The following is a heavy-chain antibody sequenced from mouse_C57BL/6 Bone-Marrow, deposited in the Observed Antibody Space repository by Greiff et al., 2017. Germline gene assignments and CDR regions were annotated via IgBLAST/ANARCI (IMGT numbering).Heavy chain of an antibody. CDR1: GFTFSSYG. CDR2: ISSGGSYT. V-gene: IGHV5-6*01. CDR3: ARLSPFAY. Sequence: EVQVVESGGDLVKPGGSLKLSCAASGFTFSSYGMSWVRQTPDKRLEWVATISSGGSYTYYPDSVKGRFTISRDNAKNTLYLQMSSLKSEDPAMYYCARLSPFAYWGQGTLVTVSA. D-gene: IGHD6-2*01. J-gene: IGHJ3*01.